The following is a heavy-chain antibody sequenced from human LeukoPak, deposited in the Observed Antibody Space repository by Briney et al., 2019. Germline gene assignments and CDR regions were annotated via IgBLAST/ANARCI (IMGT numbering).Heavy chain of an antibody. CDR2: INPNSGGT. CDR3: ARGGAAFITIFGVASPIFDY. CDR1: GYTFTSYY. J-gene: IGHJ4*02. D-gene: IGHD3-3*01. Sequence: ASVKVSCKASGYTFTSYYMHWVRQAPGQGLEWMGWINPNSGGTNYAQKFQGRVTMTRDTSISTAYMELSRLRSDDTAVYYCARGGAAFITIFGVASPIFDYWGQGTLVTVSS. V-gene: IGHV1-2*02.